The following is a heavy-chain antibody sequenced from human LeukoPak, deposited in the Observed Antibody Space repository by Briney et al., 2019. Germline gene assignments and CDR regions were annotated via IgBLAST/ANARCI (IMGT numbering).Heavy chain of an antibody. CDR2: ISSSSSYI. J-gene: IGHJ4*02. V-gene: IGHV3-21*01. CDR1: GFTFSSYS. CDR3: ARDSTSYYDSWSGYCFDY. D-gene: IGHD3-3*01. Sequence: PGGSLRLSCAASGFTFSSYSMNWVRQAPGKGLEWVSSISSSSSYIYYADSVKGRFTISGDNAKNSLYLQMNSLRAEDTAVYYCARDSTSYYDSWSGYCFDYWGQGTLVTVSS.